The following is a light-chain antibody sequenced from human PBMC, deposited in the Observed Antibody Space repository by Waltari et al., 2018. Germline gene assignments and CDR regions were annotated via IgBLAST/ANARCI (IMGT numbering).Light chain of an antibody. CDR1: QSVSSN. Sequence: EIVMTQSPATLSVSPGERVTLSCRASQSVSSNLAWYQQKPGPAPRLLIYGASTRATGIPARFSGSGSGTEFTLTISSLQSEDFAVYYCQQYHKWPPWTFGQGTKVEIK. J-gene: IGKJ1*01. V-gene: IGKV3-15*01. CDR2: GAS. CDR3: QQYHKWPPWT.